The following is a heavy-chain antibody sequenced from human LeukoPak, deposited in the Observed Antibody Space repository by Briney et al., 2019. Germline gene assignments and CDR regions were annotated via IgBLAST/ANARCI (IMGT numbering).Heavy chain of an antibody. V-gene: IGHV4-34*01. D-gene: IGHD6-19*01. CDR3: ASHPSYSSGWYSL. CDR1: GGSFSGYY. CDR2: INHSGST. J-gene: IGHJ4*02. Sequence: SETLSLTCAVYGGSFSGYYWSWIRQPPGKGLELIGEINHSGSTNYNPSLKSRVTISVDTSKNQFSLKLSSVTAADTAVYYCASHPSYSSGWYSLWGQGTLVTVSS.